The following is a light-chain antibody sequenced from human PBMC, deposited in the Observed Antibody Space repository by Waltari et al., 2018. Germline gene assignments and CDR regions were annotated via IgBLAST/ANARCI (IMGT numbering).Light chain of an antibody. V-gene: IGKV3-11*01. CDR2: DAS. J-gene: IGKJ2*01. CDR1: QSVGSY. Sequence: EIVLTQSPATLSLSPGERATLSCRASQSVGSYLAWYQQKPGQVLRLVIYDASSRATGVPARFSGSGSGTEFTLTISSLEPEDFAVYYCQQRNIWPNTFGQGTKLEIK. CDR3: QQRNIWPNT.